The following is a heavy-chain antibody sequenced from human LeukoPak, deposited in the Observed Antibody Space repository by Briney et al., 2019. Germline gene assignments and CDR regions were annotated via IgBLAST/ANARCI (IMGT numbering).Heavy chain of an antibody. D-gene: IGHD3-10*01. Sequence: GGSLRLSCAASGFTFSTYAMSWVRQAPGKGLKWVADISGSGADTYYADSVKGRFTISRDNSKNTLYLQTNSLRAEDTAVYHCAKEANYYVSGSYFSLWGQGTKATVSS. CDR1: GFTFSTYA. V-gene: IGHV3-23*01. CDR3: AKEANYYVSGSYFSL. CDR2: ISGSGADT. J-gene: IGHJ3*01.